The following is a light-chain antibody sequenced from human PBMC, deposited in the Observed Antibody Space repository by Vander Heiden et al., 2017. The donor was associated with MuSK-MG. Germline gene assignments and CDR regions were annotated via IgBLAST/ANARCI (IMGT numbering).Light chain of an antibody. V-gene: IGLV2-14*01. Sequence: QSALTQPASVSGSPGQSITISCTGTSSDVGGYNYVSWYQQHPGKAPKLMISEVSNRPAGVSNRFSGSKSGNTASLTISGLQAEDDADYYGSAYTSSSTYVFGTGTKVTVL. CDR2: EVS. CDR1: SSDVGGYNY. CDR3: SAYTSSSTYV. J-gene: IGLJ1*01.